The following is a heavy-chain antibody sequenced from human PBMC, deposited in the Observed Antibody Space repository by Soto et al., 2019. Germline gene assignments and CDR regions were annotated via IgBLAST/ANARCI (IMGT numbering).Heavy chain of an antibody. V-gene: IGHV4-30-4*01. Sequence: PSETLSLTCTVSGGSISSGDYYWSWIRQPPGKGLEWIGYIYYSGSTYYNPSLKSRVTISVDTSKNQFSLKLSSVTAADTAVYYCAXDWRSFGSPYYYYGMDVWGQGTTVTVSS. D-gene: IGHD3-3*01. J-gene: IGHJ6*02. CDR2: IYYSGST. CDR1: GGSISSGDYY. CDR3: AXDWRSFGSPYYYYGMDV.